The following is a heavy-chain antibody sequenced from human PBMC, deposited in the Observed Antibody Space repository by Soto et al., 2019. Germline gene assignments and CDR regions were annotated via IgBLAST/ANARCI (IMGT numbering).Heavy chain of an antibody. CDR1: GFTFDDYT. Sequence: HPGGSLRLSCAASGFTFDDYTMHWVRQAPGKGLEWVSLISWDGGSTYYADSVKGRFTISRDNSKNSLYLQMNSLRTEDTALYYCAKDGGQLANPYYYYGMDVWGQGTTVTAP. CDR3: AKDGGQLANPYYYYGMDV. V-gene: IGHV3-43*01. CDR2: ISWDGGST. J-gene: IGHJ6*02. D-gene: IGHD6-6*01.